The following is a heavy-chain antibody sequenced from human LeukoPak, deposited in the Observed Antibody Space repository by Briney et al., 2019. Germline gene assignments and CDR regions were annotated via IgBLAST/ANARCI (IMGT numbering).Heavy chain of an antibody. V-gene: IGHV4-31*03. CDR3: ARDLRYSYGSSSAFDI. J-gene: IGHJ3*02. D-gene: IGHD5-18*01. Sequence: PSETLSLTCTVSGGSISSGGYYWSWIRQHPGKGLEWIGYIYYSGSIYYNPSLKSRVTISVDTSKDQFSLKLSSVTAADTAVYYCARDLRYSYGSSSAFDIWGQGTMVTVSS. CDR1: GGSISSGGYY. CDR2: IYYSGSI.